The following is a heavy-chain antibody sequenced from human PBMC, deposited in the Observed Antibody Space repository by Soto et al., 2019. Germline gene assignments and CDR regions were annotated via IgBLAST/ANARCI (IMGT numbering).Heavy chain of an antibody. J-gene: IGHJ4*02. CDR1: GGSISSNY. D-gene: IGHD2-15*01. CDR3: ARGYCSGGSCYFGAFDY. V-gene: IGHV4-59*01. Sequence: SETLSLTCSVSGGSISSNYWSWIRQPPGKGLEWIGYMFYSGSTNYNPSLKSRVTISVDTSKNQFALKLSSVTAADTAVYYCARGYCSGGSCYFGAFDYWGQGTLVTVSS. CDR2: MFYSGST.